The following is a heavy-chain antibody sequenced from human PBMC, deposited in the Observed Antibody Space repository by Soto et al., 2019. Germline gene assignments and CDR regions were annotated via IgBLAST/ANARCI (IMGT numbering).Heavy chain of an antibody. V-gene: IGHV4-31*03. CDR1: GGSISSGGYY. Sequence: QVQLQESGPGLVKPSQTLSLTCTVSGGSISSGGYYWSWIRQHPGKGLEWIGYIYYSGSTYYNPSLKSRVTISVDTSKNQSSLKLSSVTAADTAVYYCARFSRRSSSLYFDYWGHGTLVTVSS. CDR2: IYYSGST. D-gene: IGHD6-13*01. J-gene: IGHJ4*01. CDR3: ARFSRRSSSLYFDY.